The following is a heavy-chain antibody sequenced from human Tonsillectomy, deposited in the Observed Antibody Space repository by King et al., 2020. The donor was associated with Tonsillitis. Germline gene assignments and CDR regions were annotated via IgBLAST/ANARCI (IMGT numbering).Heavy chain of an antibody. D-gene: IGHD4-17*01. CDR2: ISSSSSYL. V-gene: IGHV3-21*01. CDR1: GFTFSSYS. CDR3: ARYDYGYYYYFDS. Sequence: VQLVESGGGLVRPGGSLRLSCAASGFTFSSYSMNWVRQAPGKGLEWVSSISSSSSYLYYADSVKGRFTISRDNAQNSLYLQMNSLRVEDTDVYYCARYDYGYYYYFDSWGQGTLVTVSS. J-gene: IGHJ4*02.